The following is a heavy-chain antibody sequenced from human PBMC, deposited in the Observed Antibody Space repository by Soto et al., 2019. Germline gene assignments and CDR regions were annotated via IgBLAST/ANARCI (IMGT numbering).Heavy chain of an antibody. CDR2: ISPSTSHI. D-gene: IGHD2-15*01. CDR3: SGCSGGACHQNYGMNV. J-gene: IGHJ6*02. Sequence: EVHLVESGGGLVKPGGSLRLSCAVSGFTFSSCTMNWVRQDPGKGLEWVSSISPSTSHIYYADSVKGRFTISRDNAKNSLFRQMNSMRAEDTAVYYCSGCSGGACHQNYGMNVWGQGTTVTVSS. V-gene: IGHV3-21*01. CDR1: GFTFSSCT.